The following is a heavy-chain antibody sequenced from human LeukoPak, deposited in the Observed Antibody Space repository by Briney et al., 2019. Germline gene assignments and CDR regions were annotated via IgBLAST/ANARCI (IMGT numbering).Heavy chain of an antibody. J-gene: IGHJ4*02. CDR2: IYSGGST. D-gene: IGHD4-17*01. V-gene: IGHV3-66*01. Sequence: GGSLRLSCVASGVTVNRKYMTGVGQAPGKGGEGGSVIYSGGSTNYTDSVRGRFTISRDSSTNTLYLQMNSLRAEDTAVYYCATRPSGDYPYFDYWGQGTLVTVSS. CDR3: ATRPSGDYPYFDY. CDR1: GVTVNRKY.